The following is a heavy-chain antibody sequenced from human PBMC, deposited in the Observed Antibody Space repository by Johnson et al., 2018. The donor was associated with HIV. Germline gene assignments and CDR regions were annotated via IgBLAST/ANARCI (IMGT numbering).Heavy chain of an antibody. V-gene: IGHV3-66*02. CDR1: GFTVSSNY. D-gene: IGHD2-8*01. CDR2: IYSGAST. Sequence: VQLVESGGGLVQPGGSLRLSCAASGFTVSSNYMSWVRQAPGKGLEWVSVIYSGASTYYADSVKGRFTISRDNSKNTLYLQMNSLRAEDTAVYYCAKDRDRPNPHHAFDIWGQGTMVTVSS. CDR3: AKDRDRPNPHHAFDI. J-gene: IGHJ3*02.